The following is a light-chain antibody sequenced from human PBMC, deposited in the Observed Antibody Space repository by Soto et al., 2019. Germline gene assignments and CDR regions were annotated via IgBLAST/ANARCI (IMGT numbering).Light chain of an antibody. CDR2: DTS. Sequence: QAVVTQVPSLTGSPGGTVTLTCGSSTWDVTNGRWPYWFQQRPGQVPRTLIHDTSNKHNWTHDRFSGSLRGGKAALTLSGAEAEDEAAYYCFRFHDGVAVFGGGTQLTVL. CDR3: FRFHDGVAV. J-gene: IGLJ7*01. CDR1: TWDVTNGRW. V-gene: IGLV7-46*01.